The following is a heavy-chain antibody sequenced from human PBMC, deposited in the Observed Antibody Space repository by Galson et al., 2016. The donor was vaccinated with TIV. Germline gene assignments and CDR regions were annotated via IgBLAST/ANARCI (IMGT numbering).Heavy chain of an antibody. J-gene: IGHJ6*02. CDR3: ARDRYYDASGYYYYYYGMDV. CDR1: GFIVTDNY. Sequence: SLRLSCAASGFIVTDNYISWVRQAPEKGLEWVSVTKSDGSTAYADSVKGRFTISRDSSKNILYLQMDSLRAEDTAVYHCARDRYYDASGYYYYYYGMDVWGQGTTVTVSS. CDR2: TKSDGST. D-gene: IGHD3-22*01. V-gene: IGHV3-66*02.